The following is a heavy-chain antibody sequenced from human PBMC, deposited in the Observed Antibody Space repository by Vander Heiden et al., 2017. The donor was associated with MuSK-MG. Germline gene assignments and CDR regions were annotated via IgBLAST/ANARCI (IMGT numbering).Heavy chain of an antibody. CDR2: IYYSGST. V-gene: IGHV4-39*01. CDR3: ARRTIAARSYYFDY. Sequence: QLHLQESGPGLVKPSETLSLTCTVSGGSLSSSSSYWGWIRQPPGKGLEWIGSIYYSGSTYYNPSLKSRVTISVDTSKNQFSLKVSSVTAADTAMYYCARRTIAARSYYFDYWGQGTLVTVSS. CDR1: GGSLSSSSSY. D-gene: IGHD6-6*01. J-gene: IGHJ4*02.